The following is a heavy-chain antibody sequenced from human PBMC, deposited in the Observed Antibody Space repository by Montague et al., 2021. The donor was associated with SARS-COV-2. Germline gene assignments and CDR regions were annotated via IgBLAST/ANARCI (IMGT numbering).Heavy chain of an antibody. J-gene: IGHJ5*01. CDR2: IEYSGST. Sequence: SETLSLTCTVSGDSLSFYFWTWIRQPPGRGLEWIGYIEYSGSTYYNPSLKSRLTMSLDMSGNQFSLELRSVTAADTAVYYCGGLGYSTSTVDSWGHGTLVSVSS. CDR3: GGLGYSTSTVDS. CDR1: GDSLSFYF. V-gene: IGHV4-59*08. D-gene: IGHD6-6*01.